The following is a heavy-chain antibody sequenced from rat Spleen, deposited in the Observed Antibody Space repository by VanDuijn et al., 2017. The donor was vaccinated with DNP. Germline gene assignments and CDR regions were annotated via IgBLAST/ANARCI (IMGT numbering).Heavy chain of an antibody. V-gene: IGHV4-2*01. CDR2: INKDSRTI. Sequence: EVKLVESGGGLVQPGRSLKLSCVASGFNLNDYWLGWVRQAPGKGLEWIGEINKDSRTINYSPSLKDKFTISRDNAQNTLYLQMSKLGSEDTAIYYWARGRVYAFDYWGQGVMVTVSS. J-gene: IGHJ2*01. CDR1: GFNLNDYW. CDR3: ARGRVYAFDY. D-gene: IGHD1-11*01.